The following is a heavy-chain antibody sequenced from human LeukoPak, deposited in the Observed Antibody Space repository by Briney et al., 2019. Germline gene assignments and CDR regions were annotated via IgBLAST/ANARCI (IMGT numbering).Heavy chain of an antibody. J-gene: IGHJ3*02. V-gene: IGHV3-7*01. D-gene: IGHD3-9*01. CDR1: GFTFSSYA. CDR2: IKQDGSEK. CDR3: ARDDADAYYDILTGSTWGAFDI. Sequence: GSLRLSCAASGFTFSSYAMHWVRQAPGKGLEWVANIKQDGSEKYYVDSVKGRFTISRDNAKNSLYLQMNSLRAEDTAVYYCARDDADAYYDILTGSTWGAFDIWGQGTMVTVSS.